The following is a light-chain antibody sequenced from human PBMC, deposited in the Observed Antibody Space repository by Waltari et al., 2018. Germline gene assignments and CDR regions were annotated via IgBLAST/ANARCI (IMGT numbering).Light chain of an antibody. CDR3: QQYGSSIMYT. J-gene: IGKJ2*01. Sequence: VLTQSPGTLSLSPGDRATLSCRASQSITKRYFAWYQQKPGQAPKLLIYGASSRAAGIPYRFSGSGSGTEFTLTISRLEAEDSAVYYCQQYGSSIMYTFGQGTKLEIK. V-gene: IGKV3-20*01. CDR1: QSITKRY. CDR2: GAS.